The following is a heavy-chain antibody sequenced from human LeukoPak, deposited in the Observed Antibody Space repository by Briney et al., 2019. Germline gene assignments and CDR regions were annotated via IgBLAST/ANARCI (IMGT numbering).Heavy chain of an antibody. D-gene: IGHD3-22*01. Sequence: ASVKVSCKASGYTFTNFGISWVRQAPGQGLEWMGWISAYNGNTNYAQKLQGRVTMTTDTSTSTAYMELRSLRSDDTAVYYCASRYYYDSSGYIVNDAFDIWGQGTMVTVSS. CDR3: ASRYYYDSSGYIVNDAFDI. CDR1: GYTFTNFG. V-gene: IGHV1-18*01. J-gene: IGHJ3*02. CDR2: ISAYNGNT.